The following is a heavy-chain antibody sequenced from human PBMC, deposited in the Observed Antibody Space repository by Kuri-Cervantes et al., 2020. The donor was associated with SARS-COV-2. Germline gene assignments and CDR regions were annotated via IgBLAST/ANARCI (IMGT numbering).Heavy chain of an antibody. D-gene: IGHD2-15*01. CDR2: IKQDGSEK. Sequence: GGSLRLSCAASGFTFSSYWMSWVRQAPGKGLEWVANIKQDGSEKYYVDSVKGRFTISRDNSKNTLYLQMNSLRAEGTAVYYCARGGGWQPLDYWGQGTLVTVSS. CDR1: GFTFSSYW. J-gene: IGHJ4*02. CDR3: ARGGGWQPLDY. V-gene: IGHV3-7*03.